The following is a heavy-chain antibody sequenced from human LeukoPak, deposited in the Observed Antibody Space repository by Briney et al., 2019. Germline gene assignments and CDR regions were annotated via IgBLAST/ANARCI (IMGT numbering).Heavy chain of an antibody. CDR2: ISYDGSNK. D-gene: IGHD2-15*01. V-gene: IGHV3-30-3*01. Sequence: GGSLRLSCAASGFTFSTSTMNWVRQAPGKGLEWVAVISYDGSNKYYADSVKGRFTISRDNSKNTLYLQMNSLRAEDTAVYYCAREYCSGGSCYSGTKALDYWGQGTLVTVSS. CDR1: GFTFSTST. CDR3: AREYCSGGSCYSGTKALDY. J-gene: IGHJ4*02.